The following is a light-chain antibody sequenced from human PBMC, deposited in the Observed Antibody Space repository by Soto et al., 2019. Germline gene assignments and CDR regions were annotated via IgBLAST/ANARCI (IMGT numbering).Light chain of an antibody. Sequence: DIVMTQSPLSLPVTPGEPASISCRSSQSLLHRNGYNYLDWYLQKPGQSPQLLIYLGSSRASGVPDRFSGSESGTDFTLNISRVEAEDVGIYYCMQALKTPITFGQGTRLEIK. CDR3: MQALKTPIT. CDR2: LGS. CDR1: QSLLHRNGYNY. V-gene: IGKV2-28*01. J-gene: IGKJ5*01.